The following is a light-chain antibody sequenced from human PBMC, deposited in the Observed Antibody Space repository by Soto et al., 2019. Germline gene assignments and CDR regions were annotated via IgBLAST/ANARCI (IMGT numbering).Light chain of an antibody. V-gene: IGKV3-20*01. CDR3: QRYGSSSLS. CDR1: QSLSSTY. Sequence: EIVLTQSPGTLSLSPGERATLFCRASQSLSSTYLAWYQQRPGQAPRLLIFGASNRATGIPDRFRGSGSGTDFPITISRLEPGDFAEYYCQRYGSSSLSFGGGTRVEI. J-gene: IGKJ4*01. CDR2: GAS.